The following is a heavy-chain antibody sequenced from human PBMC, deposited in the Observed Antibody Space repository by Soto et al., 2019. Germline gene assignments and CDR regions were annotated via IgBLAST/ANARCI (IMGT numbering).Heavy chain of an antibody. CDR3: ARHGAYYDSSGYPYYYFDY. CDR2: IFWNDEK. CDR1: GFSLSYARVG. D-gene: IGHD3-22*01. J-gene: IGHJ4*02. V-gene: IGHV2-26*01. Sequence: QVTLKESGPVLVKPTETLTLTCTVSGFSLSYARVGVSWIRQPPGEALEWLAHIFWNDEKSYSTSLKSRLTISKDTPKSQVVLAMTNMDPVDTATYYCARHGAYYDSSGYPYYYFDYWGQGILVTVSS.